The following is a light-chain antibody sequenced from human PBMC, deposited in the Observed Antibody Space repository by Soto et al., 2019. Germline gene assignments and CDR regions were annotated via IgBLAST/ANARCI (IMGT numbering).Light chain of an antibody. V-gene: IGLV2-14*03. CDR2: DVS. CDR3: SSYTSSTTYV. Sequence: QSVLTQPASVSGSPGQSITISCTGTSSDVGAYRYVSWYQQHPGKAPKLIIYDVSDRPSGISNRFSGSKSDNTASLTNSGLQAEDEAEYYCSSYTSSTTYVFGTGTKLTVL. J-gene: IGLJ1*01. CDR1: SSDVGAYRY.